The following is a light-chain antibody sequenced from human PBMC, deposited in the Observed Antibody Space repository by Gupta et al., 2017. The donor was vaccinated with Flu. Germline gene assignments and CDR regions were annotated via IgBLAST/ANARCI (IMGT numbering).Light chain of an antibody. CDR1: SSNIGAGYD. CDR3: QSYDSSLSGSV. V-gene: IGLV1-40*01. CDR2: GNS. Sequence: QSVLTQPPSVSGAPGQRATISCTGSSSNIGAGYDVHWYQQLPGTAPKLLIYGNSKRPSGVPDRFSGSKSGTSASLAITGLQAEDEADYYCQSYDSSLSGSVFGGGTKLTVL. J-gene: IGLJ2*01.